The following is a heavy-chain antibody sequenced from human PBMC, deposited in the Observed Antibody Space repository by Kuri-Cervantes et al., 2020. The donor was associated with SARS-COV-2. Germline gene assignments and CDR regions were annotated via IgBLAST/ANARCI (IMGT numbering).Heavy chain of an antibody. CDR3: ARDQQWLVRGALDV. V-gene: IGHV4-30-4*01. CDR2: ISYSGST. Sequence: LRLSCTVSGGSISFGYYYWSWIRQPPGKGLEWIGYISYSGSTYYNPSLKSRVTISVDKSKNQFSLNLRSVTAADTAMYYCARDQQWLVRGALDVWGQGTTVT. CDR1: GGSISFGYYY. J-gene: IGHJ6*01. D-gene: IGHD6-19*01.